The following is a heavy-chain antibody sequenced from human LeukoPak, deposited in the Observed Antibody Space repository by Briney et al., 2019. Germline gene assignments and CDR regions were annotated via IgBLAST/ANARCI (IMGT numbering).Heavy chain of an antibody. CDR3: ARDNILTGFPFDP. CDR1: GGSISSGNHY. D-gene: IGHD3-9*01. V-gene: IGHV4-39*07. J-gene: IGHJ5*02. CDR2: VSHSGTT. Sequence: SETLSLTCTVSGGSISSGNHYWGWIRQSPEKGLEWIGSVSHSGTTYYNPSLKSRVTISLDTSKNHFSLKLSSVTAADTAVYYCARDNILTGFPFDPWGQGTLVTVSS.